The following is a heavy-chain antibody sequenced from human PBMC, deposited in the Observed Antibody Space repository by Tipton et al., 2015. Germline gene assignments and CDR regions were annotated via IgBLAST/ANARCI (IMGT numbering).Heavy chain of an antibody. J-gene: IGHJ4*02. CDR2: INQDGSEI. Sequence: SLRLSCAASGFTFSSYWMSWVRQAPGKGLEWVANINQDGSEIYYVDPVKGRFTISRDNAKNSLYLQMNSLRAEDTAVYYCARDGQQPPGVDYWGQGTLVTVSS. CDR3: ARDGQQPPGVDY. CDR1: GFTFSSYW. D-gene: IGHD6-13*01. V-gene: IGHV3-7*01.